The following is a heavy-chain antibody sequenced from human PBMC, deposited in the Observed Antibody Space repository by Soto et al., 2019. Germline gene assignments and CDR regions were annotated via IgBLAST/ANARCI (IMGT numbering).Heavy chain of an antibody. CDR1: GFVFSDYN. J-gene: IGHJ4*02. CDR2: FSTGREYI. V-gene: IGHV3-21*02. CDR3: ARGQIIRGGYYFGY. Sequence: EVQLVESGGGLVKPGGSLRLSCAASGFVFSDYNMNWVRQAPGKGLEWVASFSTGREYIYYADSVKGRFTISRDNAKNSLYLQMTSLRVEDTAVYYCARGQIIRGGYYFGYWGQGTLVTVSS. D-gene: IGHD3-10*01.